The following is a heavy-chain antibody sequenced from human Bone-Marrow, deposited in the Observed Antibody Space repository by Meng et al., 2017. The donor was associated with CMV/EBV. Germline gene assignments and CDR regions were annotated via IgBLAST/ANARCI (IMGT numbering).Heavy chain of an antibody. CDR2: ISYDGINK. V-gene: IGHV3-30*04. J-gene: IGHJ5*02. CDR3: ARGGYCSSTSCYSGIRIGFDP. CDR1: GFTFSSYT. D-gene: IGHD2-2*01. Sequence: GGSLRLSCAASGFTFSSYTMHWVRQAPGKGLEWVAIISYDGINKFYADSVKGRFTISRDNSKNTLYLQMSSLRTEDTAVFYCARGGYCSSTSCYSGIRIGFDPWGQGTLVTVSS.